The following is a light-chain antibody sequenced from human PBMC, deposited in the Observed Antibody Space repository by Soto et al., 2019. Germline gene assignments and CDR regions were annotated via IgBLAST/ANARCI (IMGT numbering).Light chain of an antibody. J-gene: IGKJ1*01. V-gene: IGKV3-20*01. CDR3: QQYGRSPCT. CDR2: GAS. CDR1: QSVSSSY. Sequence: EIVLTQSPGTLSLSPGERATISCRASQSVSSSYLAWYQQKHGQAPRLLIYGASIRATGIPDRFSGSSSGTVLTLTISRLEPEDFAVYYCQQYGRSPCTFGQGTKLEIK.